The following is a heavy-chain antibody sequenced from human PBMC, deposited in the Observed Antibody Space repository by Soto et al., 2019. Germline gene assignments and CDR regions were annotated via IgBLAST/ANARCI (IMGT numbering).Heavy chain of an antibody. J-gene: IGHJ4*02. CDR1: GGSISRSSYF. Sequence: QLQLQESGPGLVRPSETLSLTCTVSGGSISRSSYFWGWIRQPPGKGLEWIGSVYYTGTTYSNPSLKSRLTVSLDTSNSQFFLKRSSVTVNDTAVYFWARYCGDDRCYSVAQTDYWVQGLLVTVSS. D-gene: IGHD2-15*01. CDR2: VYYTGTT. CDR3: ARYCGDDRCYSVAQTDY. V-gene: IGHV4-39*01.